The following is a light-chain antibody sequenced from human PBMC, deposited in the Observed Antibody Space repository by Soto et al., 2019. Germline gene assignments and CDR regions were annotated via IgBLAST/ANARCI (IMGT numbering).Light chain of an antibody. Sequence: DIQMTQSPSSLSASVGDRVTITCRASQGISNYLAWYQQQPGKVPKLLIYVASTLQSGVPSRFSGTGSGTDFTLTISSLQPEDLVTYYCQKSNSAPWTFGQGTKVEIK. CDR1: QGISNY. J-gene: IGKJ1*01. V-gene: IGKV1-27*01. CDR3: QKSNSAPWT. CDR2: VAS.